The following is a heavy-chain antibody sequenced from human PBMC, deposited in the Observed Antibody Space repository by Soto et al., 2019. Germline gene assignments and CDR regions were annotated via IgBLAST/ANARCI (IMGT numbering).Heavy chain of an antibody. V-gene: IGHV1-18*01. CDR2: ISTYNGKT. D-gene: IGHD3-22*01. Sequence: QVQLVQSGAEVKKPGASVKVSCKASGYTFITYGVSWVRQAPGPGLDWLGWISTYNGKTRYAERLQGRVTMTTDTTTNTAYMELRNLRSDDTAVYYCARGPTDYYDNSANYFLDYWGQGTLVTVSS. J-gene: IGHJ4*02. CDR1: GYTFITYG. CDR3: ARGPTDYYDNSANYFLDY.